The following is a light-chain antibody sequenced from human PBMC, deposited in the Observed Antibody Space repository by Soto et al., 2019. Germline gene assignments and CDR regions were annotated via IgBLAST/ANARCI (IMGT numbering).Light chain of an antibody. CDR3: QQYNSWNT. CDR1: QSVSSN. Sequence: EIVMTQSPATLSVSPGERATLSCRASQSVSSNLAWYQQKPGQAPRLLIYAASTRAAGIPARFSGSGSGTEFTLSISSLQSEDFAVYYCQQYNSWNTFGQGTKLEIK. J-gene: IGKJ2*01. V-gene: IGKV3-15*01. CDR2: AAS.